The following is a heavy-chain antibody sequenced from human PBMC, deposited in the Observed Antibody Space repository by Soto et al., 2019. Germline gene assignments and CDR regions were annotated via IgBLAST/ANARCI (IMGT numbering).Heavy chain of an antibody. CDR2: ISAYNGNT. V-gene: IGHV1-18*01. CDR3: ASDAAAGLNDY. D-gene: IGHD6-13*01. CDR1: GYTFTSYG. J-gene: IGHJ4*02. Sequence: QVQLVQSGAEVKKPGASVKVSCKASGYTFTSYGISWVRQAPGQGREWMGWISAYNGNTKYVQKVQGRVTMTTDTSTSTAYMELRSLRSDDTAVYYCASDAAAGLNDYWGQGTLVTVSS.